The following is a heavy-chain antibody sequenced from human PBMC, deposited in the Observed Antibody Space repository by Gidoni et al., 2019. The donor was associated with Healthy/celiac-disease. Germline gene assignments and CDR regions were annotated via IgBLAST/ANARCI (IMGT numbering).Heavy chain of an antibody. J-gene: IGHJ4*02. CDR1: GFTFRSYA. V-gene: IGHV3-23*01. CDR3: AKSYGDDQKRYYFDY. D-gene: IGHD4-17*01. CDR2: ISGSGGST. Sequence: EVQLLESVGGLLQPAGSLRLSCADSGFTFRSYAMSWDRQAPGKGLEWVSAISGSGGSTYSADSVKGRFTISRDNSKNTLYLQMNSLRAEDTAVYYCAKSYGDDQKRYYFDYWGQGTLVTVSS.